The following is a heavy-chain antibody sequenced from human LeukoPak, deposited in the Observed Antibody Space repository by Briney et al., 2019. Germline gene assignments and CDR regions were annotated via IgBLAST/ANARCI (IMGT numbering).Heavy chain of an antibody. CDR3: AKRGSDFRAFEY. CDR1: RFAFSNYV. V-gene: IGHV3-23*01. D-gene: IGHD3-3*01. CDR2: IAASGGAT. Sequence: PGGSLRLSCAASRFAFSNYVMNWVRQPPGKGLEWVSSIAASGGATYYADSMKGRFTIARNNSKNTLYLQMTSLRAEDTAVYYCAKRGSDFRAFEYWGQGTLVTVSS. J-gene: IGHJ4*02.